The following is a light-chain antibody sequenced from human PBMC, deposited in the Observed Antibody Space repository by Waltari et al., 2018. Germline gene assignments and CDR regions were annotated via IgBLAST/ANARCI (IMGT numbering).Light chain of an antibody. Sequence: DIQMTQSPFSLSASVGDRVTITCQASQGISNWLAWYQQKPGKAPNLLIYAASSLQSGVPSRFSASGSGTEFTLTISSLQPEDFATYYCQQYNSYPRTFGQGTKVEIK. CDR3: QQYNSYPRT. V-gene: IGKV1-12*01. J-gene: IGKJ1*01. CDR1: QGISNW. CDR2: AAS.